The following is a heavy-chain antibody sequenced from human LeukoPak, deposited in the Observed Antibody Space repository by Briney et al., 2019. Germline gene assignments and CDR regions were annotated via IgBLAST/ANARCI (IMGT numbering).Heavy chain of an antibody. Sequence: GGSLRLSCAASGFTLSRYAMSWVRQTPGKGLEWVTAVSGSGGSTNYADSVRGRFTISRDNSKNTLYLQMNSLRAEDTAVYHCAKSYGDYGSLFDCWGQGTLVIVSS. V-gene: IGHV3-23*01. CDR2: VSGSGGST. CDR1: GFTLSRYA. CDR3: AKSYGDYGSLFDC. D-gene: IGHD4-17*01. J-gene: IGHJ4*02.